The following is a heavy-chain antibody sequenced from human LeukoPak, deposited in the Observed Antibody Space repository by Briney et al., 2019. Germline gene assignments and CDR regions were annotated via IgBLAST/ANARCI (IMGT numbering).Heavy chain of an antibody. Sequence: ASVKVSCKASGYTFTSYGISWVRQAPGQGLEWMGWIRAYNGNTNYAQKLQGRVTMTTDTSTSTAYMELRSLRSDDTAVYYCARDQGVVPAAIHYGLPDYWGQGTLVTVSS. CDR2: IRAYNGNT. D-gene: IGHD2-2*01. CDR1: GYTFTSYG. CDR3: ARDQGVVPAAIHYGLPDY. J-gene: IGHJ4*02. V-gene: IGHV1-18*01.